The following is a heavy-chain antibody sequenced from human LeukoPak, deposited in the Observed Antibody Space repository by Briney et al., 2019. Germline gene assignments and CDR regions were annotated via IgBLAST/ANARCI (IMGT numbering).Heavy chain of an antibody. CDR1: GYTFTSYY. J-gene: IGHJ4*02. CDR2: INPSGGST. Sequence: ASVKVSCKASGYTFTSYYMHWVRQAPGQGLEWMGIINPSGGSTSYAQKFQGRVTMTRDTSTSTVYMELSSLRSEDTAVYYCAKDRGSSWTPYYFDYWGQGTLVTVSS. V-gene: IGHV1-46*01. CDR3: AKDRGSSWTPYYFDY. D-gene: IGHD6-13*01.